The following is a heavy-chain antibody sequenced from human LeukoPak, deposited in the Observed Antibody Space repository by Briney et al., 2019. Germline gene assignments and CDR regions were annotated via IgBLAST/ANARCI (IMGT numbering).Heavy chain of an antibody. CDR1: GFTFSSYG. Sequence: GGSLRLSCAASGFTFSSYGMHWVRQAPGKGLEWVAFIRYDGSNKYYADSVKGRFTISRDNSKNTLYLQMNSLRAEDTAVYYCAKIVGATLYYFDYWGQGTLVTVSS. V-gene: IGHV3-30*02. CDR3: AKIVGATLYYFDY. CDR2: IRYDGSNK. D-gene: IGHD1-26*01. J-gene: IGHJ4*02.